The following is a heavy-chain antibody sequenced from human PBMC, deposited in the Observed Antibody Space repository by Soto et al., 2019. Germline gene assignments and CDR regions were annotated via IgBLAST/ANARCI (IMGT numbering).Heavy chain of an antibody. CDR2: IRSKADSYAT. CDR3: TSQYCGGDCSRVDP. D-gene: IGHD2-21*02. CDR1: GFTLSGSR. Sequence: GGSLRLSCAASGFTLSGSRIHWVRQDSGKGLEWVGRIRSKADSYATAYAASVKGRFTISRDDSKNTAYLQMNSLKTEDTAVYYCTSQYCGGDCSRVDPWGQGTLVTVSS. J-gene: IGHJ5*02. V-gene: IGHV3-73*01.